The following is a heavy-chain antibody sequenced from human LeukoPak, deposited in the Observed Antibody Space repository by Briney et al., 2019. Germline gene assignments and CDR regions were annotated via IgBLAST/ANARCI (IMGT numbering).Heavy chain of an antibody. CDR1: GFRFSSYA. CDR2: ISGGGETT. Sequence: SGGSLRLSCAVSGFRFSSYAMNWVRQAPGKGLEWVSAISGGGETTFYADSVKGRFTISRDNSKNTLYLQMNSLRAEDTAIYYCAKTYYHTTYFHSWGQGTLITVSS. D-gene: IGHD3-10*01. J-gene: IGHJ4*02. CDR3: AKTYYHTTYFHS. V-gene: IGHV3-23*01.